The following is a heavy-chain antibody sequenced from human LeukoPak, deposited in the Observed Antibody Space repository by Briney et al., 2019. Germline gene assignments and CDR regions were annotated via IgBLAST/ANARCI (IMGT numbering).Heavy chain of an antibody. CDR2: IYPDDSDT. Sequence: GESLKISCKGSGYSFTGYWIAWVRRMPGKGLEWMGIIYPDDSDTRYSPSFQGQVTISADKSISTAYLQWSSLKASDTAMYYCARLPYCSGGSCPPVYFDSWGQGTLVTVSS. CDR3: ARLPYCSGGSCPPVYFDS. V-gene: IGHV5-51*01. CDR1: GYSFTGYW. D-gene: IGHD2-15*01. J-gene: IGHJ4*02.